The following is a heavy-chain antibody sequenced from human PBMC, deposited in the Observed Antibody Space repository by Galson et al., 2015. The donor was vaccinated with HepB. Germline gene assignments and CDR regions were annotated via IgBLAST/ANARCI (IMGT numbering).Heavy chain of an antibody. Sequence: SLRLSCAASGFTFSSYSMNWVRQAPGKGLEWVSYVSSSSSTIYYADSVKGRFTISRDNAKNSLYLQMNSLRAEDTAVYYCARGPDTAMDYYYYYMDVWGKGTTVTVSS. CDR3: ARGPDTAMDYYYYYMDV. D-gene: IGHD5-18*01. J-gene: IGHJ6*03. V-gene: IGHV3-48*01. CDR2: VSSSSSTI. CDR1: GFTFSSYS.